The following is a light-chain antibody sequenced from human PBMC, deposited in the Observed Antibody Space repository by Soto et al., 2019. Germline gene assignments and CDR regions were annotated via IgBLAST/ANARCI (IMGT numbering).Light chain of an antibody. CDR1: QGISSY. Sequence: AIRMTQSPSSFSASTGDRVTITCRASQGISSYLAWYQQKPGKAPKLLIYAASTLQSGVPSRFSGSGSGTDFTLTISCLQSEDFATYYCQQYYSYTPTLGQGTKLESK. CDR2: AAS. V-gene: IGKV1-8*01. J-gene: IGKJ2*01. CDR3: QQYYSYTPT.